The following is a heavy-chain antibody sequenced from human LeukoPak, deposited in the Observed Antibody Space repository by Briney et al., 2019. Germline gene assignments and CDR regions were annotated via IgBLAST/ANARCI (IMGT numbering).Heavy chain of an antibody. V-gene: IGHV3-74*01. J-gene: IGHJ4*02. CDR1: GFTFSSYW. Sequence: GGSLRLSCAASGFTFSSYWMHWVRQAPGKGLVWVSRISRDGSSTSYADSVKGRFTISRDNAKNSLYLQMNSLRTEDTAVYYCVRDGSSWGNFDYWGQGTLVSVSS. CDR2: ISRDGSST. D-gene: IGHD7-27*01. CDR3: VRDGSSWGNFDY.